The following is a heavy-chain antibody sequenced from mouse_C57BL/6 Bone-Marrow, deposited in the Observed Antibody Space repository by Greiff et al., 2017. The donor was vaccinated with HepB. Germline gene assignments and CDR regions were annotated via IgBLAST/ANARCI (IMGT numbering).Heavy chain of an antibody. J-gene: IGHJ3*01. Sequence: VQLQQPGAELVKPGASVKLSCKASGYTFTSYWMPWVKQRPGQGLEWIGMIHPNSGSTNYNEKFKSKATLTVDKSSSTAYMQLSSLTSEDSAVYYCARWRLRSWFAYWGQGTMVTVSA. V-gene: IGHV1-64*01. CDR3: ARWRLRSWFAY. D-gene: IGHD1-1*01. CDR2: IHPNSGST. CDR1: GYTFTSYW.